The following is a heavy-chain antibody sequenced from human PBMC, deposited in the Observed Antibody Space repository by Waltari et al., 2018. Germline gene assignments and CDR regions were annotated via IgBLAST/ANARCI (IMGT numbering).Heavy chain of an antibody. CDR1: GYSISGGYY. J-gene: IGHJ4*02. Sequence: QVQLQESGPGLVKPSETLSLTCAVSGYSISGGYYWGWIRQPPGKGLEWIGSIYHSGSSYYNPSLKSRVTISVDTSKNQFSPKLSSVTAADTAVYYCARAGVGYCSGGSCNDFDYWGQGTLVTVSS. D-gene: IGHD2-15*01. CDR3: ARAGVGYCSGGSCNDFDY. V-gene: IGHV4-38-2*01. CDR2: IYHSGSS.